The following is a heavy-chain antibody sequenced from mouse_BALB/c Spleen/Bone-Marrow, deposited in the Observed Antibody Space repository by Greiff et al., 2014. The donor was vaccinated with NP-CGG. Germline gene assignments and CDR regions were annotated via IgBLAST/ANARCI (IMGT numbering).Heavy chain of an antibody. J-gene: IGHJ4*01. CDR2: ISSGGSYT. D-gene: IGHD2-1*01. CDR1: GFTFSRYG. Sequence: EVMLVESGGDLVKPGGSLKLSCAASGFTFSRYGMSWVRQTPDKRLEWVANISSGGSYTYYPDSVKGRFTISRDNAKNTLYLHMSSLKSEDTAMYYCARQYGNLGVMDYWGQGTSVTVS. V-gene: IGHV5-6*01. CDR3: ARQYGNLGVMDY.